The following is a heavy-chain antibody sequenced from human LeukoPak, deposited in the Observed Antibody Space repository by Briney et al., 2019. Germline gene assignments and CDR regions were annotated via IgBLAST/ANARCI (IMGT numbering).Heavy chain of an antibody. D-gene: IGHD1-26*01. CDR1: GVTFTSYA. Sequence: SVEVSCKTSGVTFTSYAITWVRQAPGQGLEWMWKIIPISGTTNYAQKFQGRVTFTADESTSTAYMELSSLRSEDTALYYCARKLRLGGNWFDPWGQGTLVTVSS. V-gene: IGHV1-69*15. CDR3: ARKLRLGGNWFDP. CDR2: IIPISGTT. J-gene: IGHJ5*02.